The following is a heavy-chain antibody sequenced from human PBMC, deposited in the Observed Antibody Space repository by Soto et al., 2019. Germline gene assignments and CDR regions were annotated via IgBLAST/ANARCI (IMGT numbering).Heavy chain of an antibody. CDR2: ISGSGGST. J-gene: IGHJ4*02. CDR3: AKDCHGILYGDCEYYFDY. Sequence: GGSLRLSCAASGFTFSSYAMSWVRQAPGKGLEWVSAISGSGGSTYYADSVKGRFTISRDNSKKTLYLQMNSRRAEDTAVYYCAKDCHGILYGDCEYYFDYWGQGTLVTVSS. CDR1: GFTFSSYA. D-gene: IGHD4-17*01. V-gene: IGHV3-23*01.